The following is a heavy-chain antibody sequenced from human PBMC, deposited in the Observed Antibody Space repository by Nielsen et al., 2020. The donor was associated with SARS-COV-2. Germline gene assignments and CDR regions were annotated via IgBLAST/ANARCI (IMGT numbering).Heavy chain of an antibody. CDR3: ARHDFWSGYRSSAFLVKTYGMDV. D-gene: IGHD3-3*01. CDR2: IWYDGSNK. V-gene: IGHV3-33*01. Sequence: WIRQPPGKGLEWVAVIWYDGSNKYYADSVKGRFTISRDNSKNTLYLQMNSLRAEDTAVYYCARHDFWSGYRSSAFLVKTYGMDVWGQGTTVTVSS. J-gene: IGHJ6*02.